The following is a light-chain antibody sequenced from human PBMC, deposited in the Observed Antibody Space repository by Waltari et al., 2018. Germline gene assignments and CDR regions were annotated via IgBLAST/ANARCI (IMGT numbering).Light chain of an antibody. CDR1: QGISYY. V-gene: IGKV1-16*01. CDR3: QQHNSNPLT. J-gene: IGKJ4*01. CDR2: KAS. Sequence: DIQMTQSPSSLPASVGDRVPITCRASQGISYYLAWYQQIPGKAPKLLIYKASTLQSGVPSRFSGSGSGTDFTLTISSLQPEDFATYYCQQHNSNPLTFGGGTKVEIK.